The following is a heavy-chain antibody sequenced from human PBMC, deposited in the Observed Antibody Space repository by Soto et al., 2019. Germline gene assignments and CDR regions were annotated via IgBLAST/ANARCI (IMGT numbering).Heavy chain of an antibody. V-gene: IGHV1-46*01. CDR2: INPSGGST. CDR3: ARVRRSSGYYYGY. J-gene: IGHJ4*02. D-gene: IGHD3-22*01. Sequence: ASVKVSCKACGYTFTSYYMHWVRQAPGQGLEWMGIINPSGGSTSYAQKFQGRVTMTRDTSTSTVYMELSRLRSDDTAVYYCARVRRSSGYYYGYWGQGTPVTVSS. CDR1: GYTFTSYY.